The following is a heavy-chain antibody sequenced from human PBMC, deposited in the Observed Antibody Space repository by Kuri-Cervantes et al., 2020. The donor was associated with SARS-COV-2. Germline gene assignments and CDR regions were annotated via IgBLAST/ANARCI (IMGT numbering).Heavy chain of an antibody. J-gene: IGHJ5*02. D-gene: IGHD2-15*01. Sequence: ESLKISCAVYGGSFSGYYWSWIRQPPGKGLEWIGEINHSGSTNYNPSLKSRVTISVDTSKNQFSLKLSSVTAADTAVYYCARVGKYCSGGSCYPPNWFDPWGQGTLVTVSS. CDR2: INHSGST. CDR1: GGSFSGYY. V-gene: IGHV4-34*01. CDR3: ARVGKYCSGGSCYPPNWFDP.